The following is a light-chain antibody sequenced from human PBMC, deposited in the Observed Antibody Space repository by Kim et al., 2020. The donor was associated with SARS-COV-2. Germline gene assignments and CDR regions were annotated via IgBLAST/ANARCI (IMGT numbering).Light chain of an antibody. CDR3: CSYAGSSTWV. Sequence: GQSITISCTVTSSDVGSYNLVSWYQQHPGKAPKLMIYEGSKRPSGVSNRFSGSKSGNTASLTISGLQAEDEADYYCCSYAGSSTWVFGGGTKLTVL. CDR1: SSDVGSYNL. V-gene: IGLV2-23*01. J-gene: IGLJ3*02. CDR2: EGS.